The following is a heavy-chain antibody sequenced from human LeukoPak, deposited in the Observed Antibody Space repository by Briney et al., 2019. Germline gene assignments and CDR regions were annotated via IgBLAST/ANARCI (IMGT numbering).Heavy chain of an antibody. V-gene: IGHV3-48*03. J-gene: IGHJ1*01. D-gene: IGHD1-14*01. CDR2: ICSSGSTI. CDR3: ARGEPAEYFQH. Sequence: GGSLRLSCAASGFTFSSYEMNWVRQAPGKGLEWVSYICSSGSTIYYADSVKGRFTISRDNAKNSLYLQMNSLRAEDTAVYYCARGEPAEYFQHWGQGTLVTVSS. CDR1: GFTFSSYE.